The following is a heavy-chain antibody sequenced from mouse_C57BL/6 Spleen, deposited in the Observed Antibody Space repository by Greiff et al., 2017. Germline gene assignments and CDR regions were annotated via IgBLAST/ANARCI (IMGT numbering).Heavy chain of an antibody. J-gene: IGHJ2*01. Sequence: VKLVESGPGLVQPSQSLSITCTVSGFSLTSYGVHWVRQSPGKGLEWLGVIWSGGSTDYNAAFISRLSISKDNSKSQVFFKMNSLQADDTAIYYCARTHYGSSSLYFDYWGQGTTLTVSS. CDR3: ARTHYGSSSLYFDY. D-gene: IGHD1-1*01. V-gene: IGHV2-2*01. CDR2: IWSGGST. CDR1: GFSLTSYG.